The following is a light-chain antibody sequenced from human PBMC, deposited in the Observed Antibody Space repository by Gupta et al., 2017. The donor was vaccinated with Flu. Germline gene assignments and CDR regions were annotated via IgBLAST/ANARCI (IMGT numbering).Light chain of an antibody. Sequence: ELVFTQSPATLSLSPGERATLSCRASQSISSNYLASHQQKPGQAPRLVIYGAVIRAMGIPDRFRRSASGTDFTLSIRIMDPEDFTVSYCQRYGASAGTFGQGTRLDMK. CDR3: QRYGASAGT. CDR2: GAV. V-gene: IGKV3-20*01. CDR1: QSISSNY. J-gene: IGKJ5*01.